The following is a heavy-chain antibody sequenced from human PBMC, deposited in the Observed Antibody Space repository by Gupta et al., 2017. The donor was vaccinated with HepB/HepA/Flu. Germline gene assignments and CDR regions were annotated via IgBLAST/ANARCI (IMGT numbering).Heavy chain of an antibody. CDR1: GYSFTKYS. V-gene: IGHV1-3*01. D-gene: IGHD3-16*01. CDR3: VRVGDYSYVWGPYYY. CDR2: INADDGNT. J-gene: IGHJ4*02. Sequence: QVQLTQSGPEVKKPGASVKLSCKASGYSFTKYSLQWLRQAPGQRPEWMGWINADDGNTKYSQKFRDRITITRDTSATTSYMELSGLTSEDTAFYYCVRVGDYSYVWGPYYYWGQGTLVSVSS.